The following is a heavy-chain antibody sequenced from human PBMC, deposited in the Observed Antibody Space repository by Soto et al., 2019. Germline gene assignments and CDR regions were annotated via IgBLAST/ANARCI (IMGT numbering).Heavy chain of an antibody. J-gene: IGHJ4*02. CDR3: GRLSMIRGVVIDY. D-gene: IGHD3-10*01. Sequence: DVQLVESGGGLVQPGGSLRVSCVASGFTFNTYWMDWVRQAPGKGLVWVSRTSSDGSSTNYADSVKGRFTISRDNAKNTLFLEMNSLRVEDTAVYYCGRLSMIRGVVIDYWGRGTLVSVSS. CDR2: TSSDGSST. V-gene: IGHV3-74*01. CDR1: GFTFNTYW.